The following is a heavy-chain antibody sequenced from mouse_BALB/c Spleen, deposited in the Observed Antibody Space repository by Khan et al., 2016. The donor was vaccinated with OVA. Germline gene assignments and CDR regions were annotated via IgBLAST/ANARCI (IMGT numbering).Heavy chain of an antibody. Sequence: VQLKESGPELVKPGASVKISCKASGYSFTGYFMNWVMQSHGKSLEWIGRINPHIGETFYNQKFTGKAPLTVDESSSTAHIELRSLTSEDSAVYYCARIYRSDFDYWGQGTTLTVSS. CDR1: GYSFTGYF. CDR3: ARIYRSDFDY. V-gene: IGHV1-20*01. J-gene: IGHJ2*01. D-gene: IGHD1-1*01. CDR2: INPHIGET.